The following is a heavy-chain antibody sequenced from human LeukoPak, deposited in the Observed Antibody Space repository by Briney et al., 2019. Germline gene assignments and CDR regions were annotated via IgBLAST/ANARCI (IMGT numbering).Heavy chain of an antibody. D-gene: IGHD1-14*01. CDR3: ARRSRNGLDAFDI. J-gene: IGHJ3*02. CDR2: LDPNNGDT. CDR1: AYTFTGYY. Sequence: GASVKVSCKASAYTFTGYYLHWVRQAPGQGFQWVGWLDPNNGDTDYAQKFQGRVTMTRDMSISTAYMDLGRLTSDDTAVYYCARRSRNGLDAFDIWGQGTMVTVSS. V-gene: IGHV1-2*02.